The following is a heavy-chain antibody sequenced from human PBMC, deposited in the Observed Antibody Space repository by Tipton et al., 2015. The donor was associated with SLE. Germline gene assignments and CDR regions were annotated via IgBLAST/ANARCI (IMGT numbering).Heavy chain of an antibody. D-gene: IGHD3-3*01. J-gene: IGHJ4*02. V-gene: IGHV4-38-2*02. CDR1: GYSISSNYY. CDR3: ARRFPLPYYFDY. Sequence: TLSLTCTVSGYSISSNYYWGWIRQPPGKGLEWIGSLFHSGSTYYNPSLKSRVTISVDTSKNQFSLKVTSVTAADTAVYYCARRFPLPYYFDYWGQGTLVTVSS. CDR2: LFHSGST.